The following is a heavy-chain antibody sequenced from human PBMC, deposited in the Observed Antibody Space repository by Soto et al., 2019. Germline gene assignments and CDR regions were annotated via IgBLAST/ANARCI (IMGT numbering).Heavy chain of an antibody. CDR2: INHSGST. CDR3: ARGPILGLVPDY. V-gene: IGHV4-34*01. D-gene: IGHD6-19*01. CDR1: GGSFSGYY. J-gene: IGHJ4*02. Sequence: SETLSLTCAVYGGSFSGYYWSWIRQPPGKGLEWIGEINHSGSTNYNPSLKSRVTISVDTSKNQFSLKLSSVTAADTAVYYCARGPILGLVPDYWGQRTLVTVSS.